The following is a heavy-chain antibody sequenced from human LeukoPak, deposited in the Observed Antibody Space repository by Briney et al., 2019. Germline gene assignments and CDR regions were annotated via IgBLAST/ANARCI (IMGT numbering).Heavy chain of an antibody. Sequence: ASVKVSCKASGYTFTGYYMHWVRQTPGQGLEWMGWINPNSGGTNYAQKFQGRVTMTRDTSISTAYKELSRLRSDDTAVYYCARNGGSGWNSDYAFDYWGQGTLVTVSS. V-gene: IGHV1-2*02. CDR3: ARNGGSGWNSDYAFDY. J-gene: IGHJ4*02. CDR2: INPNSGGT. CDR1: GYTFTGYY. D-gene: IGHD1-7*01.